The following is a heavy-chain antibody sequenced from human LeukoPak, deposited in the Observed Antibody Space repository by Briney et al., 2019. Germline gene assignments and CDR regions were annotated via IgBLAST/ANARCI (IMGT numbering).Heavy chain of an antibody. CDR3: ARSQGSSPTTAHDY. D-gene: IGHD1-26*01. CDR2: INPNSGGT. V-gene: IGHV1-2*02. CDR1: GYTFTGYY. Sequence: GASVKVSCKASGYTFTGYYMHWVRQAPGQGLEWMGWINPNSGGTNYAQKFQGRVTMTRDTSISTAYMELSRLRSDDTAVYYCARSQGSSPTTAHDYWGQGTLVTVSS. J-gene: IGHJ4*02.